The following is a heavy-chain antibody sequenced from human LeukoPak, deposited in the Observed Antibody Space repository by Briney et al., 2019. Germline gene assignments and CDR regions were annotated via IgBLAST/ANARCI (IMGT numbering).Heavy chain of an antibody. V-gene: IGHV4-30-2*01. Sequence: RPSETLSLTCAVSGGSISSGGYSWSWIRQPPGKGLEWIGYIYHSGSTYYNPSLKSRVTISVGRSKNQFSLKLSSVTAADTAVYYCARGSRDGGWFDPWGQGTLVTVSS. J-gene: IGHJ5*02. CDR2: IYHSGST. CDR1: GGSISSGGYS. D-gene: IGHD4-23*01. CDR3: ARGSRDGGWFDP.